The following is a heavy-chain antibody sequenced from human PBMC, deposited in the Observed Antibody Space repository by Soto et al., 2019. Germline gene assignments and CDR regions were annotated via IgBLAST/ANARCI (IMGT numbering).Heavy chain of an antibody. CDR2: ISSSSSTI. V-gene: IGHV3-48*01. CDR3: ARDTGWSSWYYFDY. D-gene: IGHD6-13*01. J-gene: IGHJ4*02. CDR1: GFTFSSYS. Sequence: GGSLRLSCAASGFTFSSYSMNWVRQAPGKGLEWVSYISSSSSTIYYADSVKGRFTISRDNAKNSLYLQMNSLRAEDTAVYYCARDTGWSSWYYFDYWGQGTLVTVSS.